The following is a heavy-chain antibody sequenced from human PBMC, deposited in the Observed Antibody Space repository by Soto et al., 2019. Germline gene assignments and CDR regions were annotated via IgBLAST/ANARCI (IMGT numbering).Heavy chain of an antibody. J-gene: IGHJ2*01. CDR3: ARLPYSGRYSDWNFDL. D-gene: IGHD1-26*01. CDR1: GFTFSMYW. Sequence: GGSLRLSCAASGFTFSMYWMSWVRQAPGKGLEWVANIKKDGSEKYYVDFVKGRFTISRDNTKNSLYLQMNSLRAEDTAVYYCARLPYSGRYSDWNFDLWGRGTLVTVSS. V-gene: IGHV3-7*03. CDR2: IKKDGSEK.